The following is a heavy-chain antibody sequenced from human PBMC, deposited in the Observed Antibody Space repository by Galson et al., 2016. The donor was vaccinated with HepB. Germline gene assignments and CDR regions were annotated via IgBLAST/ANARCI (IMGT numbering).Heavy chain of an antibody. D-gene: IGHD2-15*01. CDR1: GFTFSNYA. V-gene: IGHV3-23*01. Sequence: SLRLSCAASGFTFSNYAMAWVRQAPGKRLEWVSGISASGGDTRYADSVKGRFTISRDDPKNTLYLQMNSLRAEDTAVYYCAKDRGLHHWFFDLWGRGTPVTVSS. J-gene: IGHJ2*01. CDR3: AKDRGLHHWFFDL. CDR2: ISASGGDT.